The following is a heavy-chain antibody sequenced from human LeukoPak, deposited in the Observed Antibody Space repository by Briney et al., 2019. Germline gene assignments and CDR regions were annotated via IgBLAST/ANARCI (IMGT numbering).Heavy chain of an antibody. CDR1: GGSISSGDYY. D-gene: IGHD3-22*01. CDR2: IDYSGST. CDR3: ARVHVVYHQNAFDI. Sequence: SETLSLTCTVSGGSISSGDYYWSWIRQPPGKGLEWIGYIDYSGSTYYNPSLKSRVTISVDTSKNQFSLKLSSVTAADTAVYYCARVHVVYHQNAFDIWGQGTMVTVSS. V-gene: IGHV4-30-4*08. J-gene: IGHJ3*02.